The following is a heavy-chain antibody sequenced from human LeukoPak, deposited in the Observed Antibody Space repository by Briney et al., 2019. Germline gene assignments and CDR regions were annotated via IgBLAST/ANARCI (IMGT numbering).Heavy chain of an antibody. J-gene: IGHJ4*02. D-gene: IGHD3-22*01. V-gene: IGHV3-23*01. Sequence: GGSLRLSCAASGFTFSNYAMSWVRQAPGKGLEWVSALVPSGSRTYYAVSVKGRFTISRDNSKNTLHLQVNSLRAEDTAVYYCVKLTQSYYDSRSDYWGQGTLVTVSS. CDR3: VKLTQSYYDSRSDY. CDR2: LVPSGSRT. CDR1: GFTFSNYA.